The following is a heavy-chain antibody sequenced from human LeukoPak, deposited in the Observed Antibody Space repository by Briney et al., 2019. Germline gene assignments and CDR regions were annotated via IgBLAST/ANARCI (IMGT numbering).Heavy chain of an antibody. CDR3: AKGVPVTRVYNWFDP. Sequence: PGGSLRLSCAASGFTFSSYAMSWVRQAPGKGLEWVSGISATGGSTYYADSVKGRFTISRDNSKNTLYLQMISLRAEDAAVYSCAKGVPVTRVYNWFDPWGQGTLVTVSS. J-gene: IGHJ5*02. CDR1: GFTFSSYA. D-gene: IGHD4-17*01. V-gene: IGHV3-23*01. CDR2: ISATGGST.